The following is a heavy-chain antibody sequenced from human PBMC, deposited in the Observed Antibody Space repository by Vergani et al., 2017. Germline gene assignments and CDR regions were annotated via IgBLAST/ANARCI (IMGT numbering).Heavy chain of an antibody. CDR1: GGSFSGYY. CDR3: ARAGWYGDYYYYYMDV. V-gene: IGHV4-34*01. D-gene: IGHD6-19*01. CDR2: INHSGST. Sequence: QVQLQQWGAGLLKPSETLSLTCAVYGGSFSGYYWSWIRQPPGKGLEWIGEINHSGSTNYNPSLKSRVTISVDTSKNQFSLKLSSVTAADTAVYYCARAGWYGDYYYYYMDVWGKGTTVTVSS. J-gene: IGHJ6*03.